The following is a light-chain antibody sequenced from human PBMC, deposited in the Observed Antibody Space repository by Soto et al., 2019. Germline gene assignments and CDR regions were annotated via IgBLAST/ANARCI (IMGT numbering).Light chain of an antibody. J-gene: IGKJ1*01. Sequence: EIVLTQSPVTLSLSPGERATLSCMASQSVSNNYLAWYQQKPGQAPRLLIYGASNRATDIPARFSGSGSGTDFTLAISSLEPEDFAVYYCQQYGTSPQTFGQGTKVDIK. V-gene: IGKV3-20*01. CDR3: QQYGTSPQT. CDR2: GAS. CDR1: QSVSNNY.